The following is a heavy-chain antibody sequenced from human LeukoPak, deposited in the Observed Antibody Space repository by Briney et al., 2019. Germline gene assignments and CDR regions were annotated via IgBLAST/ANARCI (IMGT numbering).Heavy chain of an antibody. CDR2: INGNNGKT. J-gene: IGHJ6*03. D-gene: IGHD2-15*01. V-gene: IGHV1-18*01. Sequence: ASVKVSCKASGYTFTSYGINWVRQAPGQGLEWMGWINGNNGKTNYVQKLQGRVTMTTDTSTSTVYMELRSLRSDDTAVYHCARGTVSGQDYYYMDVWGTGTTVSVSS. CDR1: GYTFTSYG. CDR3: ARGTVSGQDYYYMDV.